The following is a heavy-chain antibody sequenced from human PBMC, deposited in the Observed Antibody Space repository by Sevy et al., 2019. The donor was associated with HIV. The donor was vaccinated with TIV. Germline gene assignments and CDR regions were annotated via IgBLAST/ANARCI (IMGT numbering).Heavy chain of an antibody. Sequence: ASVKVSCKASGGTFSSYAISWVRQAPGQGLEWMGGIIPIFGTANYAQKFQGRVTITADESTSTAYMELSSLGSEDTAVYYCARGLGAMTRAFDIWGQGTMVTVSS. CDR1: GGTFSSYA. CDR2: IIPIFGTA. CDR3: ARGLGAMTRAFDI. V-gene: IGHV1-69*13. J-gene: IGHJ3*02. D-gene: IGHD1-26*01.